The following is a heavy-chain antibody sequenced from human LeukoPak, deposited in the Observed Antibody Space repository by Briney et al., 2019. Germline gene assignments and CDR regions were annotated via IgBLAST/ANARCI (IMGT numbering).Heavy chain of an antibody. CDR2: INHSGST. V-gene: IGHV4-34*01. J-gene: IGHJ4*02. CDR3: ARGQDFWSGYLAY. D-gene: IGHD3-3*01. Sequence: SETLSLTCAVYGGSFSGYYWSWIRQPPGKGLEWIGEINHSGSTNYNPSLKSRVTIPVDTSKNQFSLKLSSVTAADTAVYYCARGQDFWSGYLAYWGQGTLVTVSS. CDR1: GGSFSGYY.